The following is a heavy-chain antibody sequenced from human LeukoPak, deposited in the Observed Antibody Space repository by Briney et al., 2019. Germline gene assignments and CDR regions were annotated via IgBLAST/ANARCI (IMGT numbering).Heavy chain of an antibody. D-gene: IGHD2-2*01. CDR3: AILGAAIGAGWFDP. CDR1: GGSFSGYY. Sequence: SETLSLTCAVYGGSFSGYYWSWIRQPPGKGLEWIGEINHSGSTNYNPSLKSRVTISVDTAKTQFYLKLSSVTAADTAVYYCAILGAAIGAGWFDPWGQGTLVTVSS. V-gene: IGHV4-34*01. J-gene: IGHJ5*02. CDR2: INHSGST.